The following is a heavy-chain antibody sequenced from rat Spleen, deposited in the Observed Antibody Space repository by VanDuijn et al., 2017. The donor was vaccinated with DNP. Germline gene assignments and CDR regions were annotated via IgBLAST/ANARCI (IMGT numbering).Heavy chain of an antibody. D-gene: IGHD1-4*01. CDR3: ARWRIGPHYHFDY. J-gene: IGHJ2*01. Sequence: EVQLQESGPGLVKPSQSLSLTCSVTGYSITSCCRWTWIRKFPGHKLEWMGYINSAGSIEYNPSLKSRISITRDTSKNQFFLQLNSVTSEDTATYYCARWRIGPHYHFDYWGQGVMVTVSS. V-gene: IGHV3-3*01. CDR2: INSAGSI. CDR1: GYSITSCCR.